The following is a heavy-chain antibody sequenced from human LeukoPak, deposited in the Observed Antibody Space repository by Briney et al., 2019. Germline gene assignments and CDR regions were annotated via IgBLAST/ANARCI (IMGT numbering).Heavy chain of an antibody. J-gene: IGHJ4*02. CDR2: ICGSGGCT. CDR1: GFSFNTYA. Sequence: GGSLRLSCEASGFSFNTYAIYWVRQAPGKGLEWVSGICGSGGCTYYADSVKGRFTISRDNSKNTVYLQMNSLTADDTAVYYCAKTTVGYSSGRYPGWPADCWGQGTLVTVSS. D-gene: IGHD6-19*01. CDR3: AKTTVGYSSGRYPGWPADC. V-gene: IGHV3-23*01.